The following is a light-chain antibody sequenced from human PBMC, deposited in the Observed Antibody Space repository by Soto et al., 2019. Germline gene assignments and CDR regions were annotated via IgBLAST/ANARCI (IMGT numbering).Light chain of an antibody. CDR1: QSVSNNY. CDR3: QQYGSLGT. Sequence: VWTQCTGTLYLSPGERATLSCRASQSVSNNYLAWYQQKPGQAPRLLIYGASNRATGIPDRFSGSGSGTDFTLTISRLEPEHFAVYYCQQYGSLGTFGQGTKVDIK. CDR2: GAS. V-gene: IGKV3-20*01. J-gene: IGKJ1*01.